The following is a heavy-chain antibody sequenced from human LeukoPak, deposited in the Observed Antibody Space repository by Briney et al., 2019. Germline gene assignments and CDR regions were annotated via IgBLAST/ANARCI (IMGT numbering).Heavy chain of an antibody. Sequence: GGSLRLSCAASGFTFSSYSMNWVRQAPGKGLEWVSYISSSSSTIYHADSVKGRFTISRDNSKNTLFLQMNTLSAEDTAVYYCARLVGITYFDYWGQGTLVTVSS. CDR3: ARLVGITYFDY. V-gene: IGHV3-48*01. CDR1: GFTFSSYS. D-gene: IGHD2-15*01. J-gene: IGHJ4*02. CDR2: ISSSSSTI.